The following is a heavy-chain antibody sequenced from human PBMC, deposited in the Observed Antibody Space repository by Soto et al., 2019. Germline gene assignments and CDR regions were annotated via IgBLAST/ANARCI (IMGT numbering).Heavy chain of an antibody. CDR1: GYTLTELS. CDR2: FDPEDGET. V-gene: IGHV1-24*01. CDR3: ATDRYETTILGRGDYYYYGMDV. D-gene: IGHD3-3*01. J-gene: IGHJ6*02. Sequence: ASVKVSCTVSGYTLTELSMHWVRQAPGKGLEWMGGFDPEDGETIYAQKFQGRVTMTEDTSTDTAYMELSSLRSEDTAVYYCATDRYETTILGRGDYYYYGMDVWGQGTTVTVSS.